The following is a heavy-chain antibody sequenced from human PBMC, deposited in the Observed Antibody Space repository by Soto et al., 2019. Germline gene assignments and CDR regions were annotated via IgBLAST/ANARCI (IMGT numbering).Heavy chain of an antibody. J-gene: IGHJ4*02. CDR2: ISYDGSNK. Sequence: GSLRLSCAASGFTFSSYGMHWVRQAPGKGLEWVAVISYDGSNKYYADSVKGRFTISRDNSKNTLYLQMNSLRAEDTAVYYCAKDGVVVAATLVYFDYWGQGTLVTVSS. D-gene: IGHD2-15*01. CDR3: AKDGVVVAATLVYFDY. CDR1: GFTFSSYG. V-gene: IGHV3-30*18.